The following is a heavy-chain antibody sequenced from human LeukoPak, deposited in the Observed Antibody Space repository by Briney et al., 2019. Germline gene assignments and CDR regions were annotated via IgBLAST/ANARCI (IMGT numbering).Heavy chain of an antibody. CDR3: ARRRREGVVVITTHGGGGSATPFDY. V-gene: IGHV4-39*01. CDR1: GGSISSSSYY. D-gene: IGHD3-22*01. J-gene: IGHJ4*02. CDR2: IYYSGST. Sequence: SETLSLTCTVSGGSISSSSYYWGWIRQPPGKGLEWIGSIYYSGSTYYNPSLKSRVTISVDTSKNQFSLKLSSVTAADTAVYYCARRRREGVVVITTHGGGGSATPFDYWGPGTLVTVSS.